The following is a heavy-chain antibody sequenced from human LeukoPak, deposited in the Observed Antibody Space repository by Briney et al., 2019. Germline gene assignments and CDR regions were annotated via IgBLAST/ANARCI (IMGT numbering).Heavy chain of an antibody. CDR1: GGTFISYA. J-gene: IGHJ6*02. V-gene: IGHV1-69*13. CDR2: IIPIFGTA. D-gene: IGHD2-2*01. Sequence: SVKVSCKASGGTFISYAISWVRQAPGQGLEWMGGIIPIFGTANYAQKFQGRVTITADESTSTAYMELSSLRSEDTAVYYCARESGGGSTSCYDRCYYGMDVWGQGTTVTVSS. CDR3: ARESGGGSTSCYDRCYYGMDV.